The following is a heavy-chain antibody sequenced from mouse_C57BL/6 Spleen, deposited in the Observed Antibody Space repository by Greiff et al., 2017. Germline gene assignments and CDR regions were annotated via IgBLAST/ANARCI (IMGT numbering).Heavy chain of an antibody. J-gene: IGHJ3*01. Sequence: VQLQESGAELVKPGASVKISCKASGDAFSSYWMNWVKQRPGKGLEWIGQSYPGDGDTNYNGKFKGKATLTADKSSSTAYMQLSSLTSEDSAVYFCARSKGYDYDWCAYWGQGTLVTVSA. V-gene: IGHV1-80*01. CDR1: GDAFSSYW. CDR3: ARSKGYDYDWCAY. CDR2: SYPGDGDT. D-gene: IGHD2-4*01.